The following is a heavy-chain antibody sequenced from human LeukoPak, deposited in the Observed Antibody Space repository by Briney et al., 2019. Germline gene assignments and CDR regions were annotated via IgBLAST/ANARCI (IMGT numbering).Heavy chain of an antibody. CDR3: AIETTYYYDSSGANYYYGMDV. V-gene: IGHV3-53*04. D-gene: IGHD3-22*01. CDR1: GFTVSSNY. Sequence: PGGSLRLSCAASGFTVSSNYMSWVRQAPGKGLEWVSVIYSGGSTYYADSVKGRFTISRHNSKNTLYLQMNSLRAEDTAVYYCAIETTYYYDSSGANYYYGMDVWGQGTTVIVSS. J-gene: IGHJ6*02. CDR2: IYSGGST.